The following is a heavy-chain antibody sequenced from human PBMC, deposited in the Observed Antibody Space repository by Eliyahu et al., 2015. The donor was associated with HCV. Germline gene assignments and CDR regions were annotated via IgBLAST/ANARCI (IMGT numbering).Heavy chain of an antibody. J-gene: IGHJ5*02. Sequence: EVQLVQSGAEVKKPGEXXKXSCXGSGXDFTXYWIGWVRQMPGKGLXWMAIIYPGDSDTRYSPSFQGQVTISADKSISTAYLQWSSLKASDTAMYYCARRGGSASYYNQDNCFDPWGQGTLVTVSS. V-gene: IGHV5-51*01. CDR1: GXDFTXYW. CDR2: IYPGDSDT. CDR3: ARRGGSASYYNQDNCFDP. D-gene: IGHD3-10*01.